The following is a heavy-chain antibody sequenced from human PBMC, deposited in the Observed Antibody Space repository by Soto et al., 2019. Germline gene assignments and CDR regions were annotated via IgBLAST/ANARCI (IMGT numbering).Heavy chain of an antibody. J-gene: IGHJ6*02. CDR2: TYYRSKWYN. D-gene: IGHD2-2*01. CDR3: ARVNGSSTSCYRYYYGMDV. Sequence: PSQTLSLTCTISGDSVSSNSAAWSWIRQAPARPLQGRGGTYYRSKWYNDYAVSVKSRITIKPDTSKNQFSLQLNSVAPEDTAVYYCARVNGSSTSCYRYYYGMDVWGQAITVTVS. CDR1: GDSVSSNSAA. V-gene: IGHV6-1*01.